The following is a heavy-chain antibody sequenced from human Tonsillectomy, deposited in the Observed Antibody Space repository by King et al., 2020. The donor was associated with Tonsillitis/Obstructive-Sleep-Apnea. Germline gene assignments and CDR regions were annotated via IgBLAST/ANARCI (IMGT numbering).Heavy chain of an antibody. V-gene: IGHV3-15*01. CDR2: IKSETHGGTT. CDR3: ARGTTDTTQPFDY. J-gene: IGHJ4*02. D-gene: IGHD4-17*01. Sequence: VQLVESGGGLVKPGGSLRLSCAASGFTFTDAWMSWVRQAPGKGLEWVGRIKSETHGGTTDYAAPVKGRFTISRDDSKDTLYLQINSLKIEGTAVYYCARGTTDTTQPFDYWGQGTLVTVSS. CDR1: GFTFTDAW.